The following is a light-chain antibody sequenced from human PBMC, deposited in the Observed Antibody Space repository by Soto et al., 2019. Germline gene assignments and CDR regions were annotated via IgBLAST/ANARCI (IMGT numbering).Light chain of an antibody. J-gene: IGKJ1*01. CDR3: QHYNSYSEA. V-gene: IGKV1-5*03. Sequence: DIQRTHSPSTLPRLVGDRVNITCRVSQTISSWLGWYQQKPGKAPKLLIYKASTLKSGVPSRFSGSGSGTEFTLTISSLQPDDFATYSCQHYNSYSEAFGQGSKEYIK. CDR2: KAS. CDR1: QTISSW.